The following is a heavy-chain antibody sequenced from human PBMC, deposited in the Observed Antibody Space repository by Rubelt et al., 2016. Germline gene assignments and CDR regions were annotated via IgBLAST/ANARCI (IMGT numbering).Heavy chain of an antibody. CDR2: ISGSGSDT. V-gene: IGHV3-23*01. D-gene: IGHD3-16*01. Sequence: GLEWVSAISGSGSDTYYADSVKGRFTISRDNSTNTLYLQMNSLRAEDTAVYYCSRDYVGYWGQGTLVTVSS. CDR3: SRDYVGY. J-gene: IGHJ4*02.